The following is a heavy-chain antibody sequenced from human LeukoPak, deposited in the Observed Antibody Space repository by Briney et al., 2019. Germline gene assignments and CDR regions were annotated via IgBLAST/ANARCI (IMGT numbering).Heavy chain of an antibody. D-gene: IGHD2-21*01. V-gene: IGHV1-69*13. CDR1: GGTFSSYA. Sequence: SVKVSCKASGGTFSSYAISWVRQAPGQGLEWMGGIIPIFGTANYAQKFQGRVTITADESTSTAYMEVSSLRSEDTAVYYCATGAAIRSYYYGMDVWGQGTTVTVSS. J-gene: IGHJ6*02. CDR2: IIPIFGTA. CDR3: ATGAAIRSYYYGMDV.